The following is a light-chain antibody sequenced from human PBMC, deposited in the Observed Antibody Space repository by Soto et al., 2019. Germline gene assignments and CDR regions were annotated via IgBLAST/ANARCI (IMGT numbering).Light chain of an antibody. CDR2: AAS. J-gene: IGKJ1*01. CDR1: QGISNN. Sequence: DIQMTQSPSSLSASVGDRVTITCRASQGISNNLAWYQQKPGEAPKRLIYAASSLQSGVPSRVSGSGSGTEFTLTISSLQHEDSATYYCLHYNGYPTMFGHGTKVEIK. CDR3: LHYNGYPTM. V-gene: IGKV1-17*01.